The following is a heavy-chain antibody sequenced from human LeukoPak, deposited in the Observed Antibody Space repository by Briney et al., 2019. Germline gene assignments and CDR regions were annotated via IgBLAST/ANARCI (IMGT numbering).Heavy chain of an antibody. CDR3: ARGGNYYNEAFDM. Sequence: GGSLRLSCAASGFSFRSYSMNWVRQAPGKGLEWVSYITSSSSTIYYADSVKGRFTISRDNAKNSLYLQMNSLRAEDTAVYYCARGGNYYNEAFDMWGQRTMVTVSS. V-gene: IGHV3-48*01. J-gene: IGHJ3*02. CDR1: GFSFRSYS. CDR2: ITSSSSTI. D-gene: IGHD3-10*01.